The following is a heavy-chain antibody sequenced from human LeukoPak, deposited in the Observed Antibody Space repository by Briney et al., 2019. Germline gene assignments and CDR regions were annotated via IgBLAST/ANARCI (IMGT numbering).Heavy chain of an antibody. Sequence: PGGSLRLSCEASGFTFGGSAMSWVRQAPGKGLEWISDISGPGRGTYYADSVRGRFTISRDNAKNTLYLQLNSLGTEDTAVYFCAKIDSPRVGWRAPFDYWGQGTLVTVSS. V-gene: IGHV3-23*01. CDR3: AKIDSPRVGWRAPFDY. CDR1: GFTFGGSA. CDR2: ISGPGRGT. D-gene: IGHD6-19*01. J-gene: IGHJ4*02.